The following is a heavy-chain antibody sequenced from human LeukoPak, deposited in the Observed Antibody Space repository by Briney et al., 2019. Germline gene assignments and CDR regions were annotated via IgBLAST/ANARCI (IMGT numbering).Heavy chain of an antibody. CDR3: ARLLRFLDRGPFFDY. CDR2: IYHSGST. Sequence: SETLSLTCAVSGGSISSGGYSWRWIRQPPGKGLEWIGYIYHSGSTYYNPSLKSRVTISVDRSKNQFSLKLSSVTAADTAVYYCARLLRFLDRGPFFDYWGQGTLVTVSS. CDR1: GGSISSGGYS. V-gene: IGHV4-30-2*01. D-gene: IGHD3-3*01. J-gene: IGHJ4*02.